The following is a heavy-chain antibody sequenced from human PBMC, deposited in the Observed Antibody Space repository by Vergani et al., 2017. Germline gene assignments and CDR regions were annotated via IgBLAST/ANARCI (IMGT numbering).Heavy chain of an antibody. Sequence: EVQLVESGEGLVQPGGSLRLSCAASGFTFSSYAMHWVRQAPGKGLEYVSAISSNGGSTYYADSVKGRFTISSDNSKNTLYLQMGSLGAEDMAVYYCAGSYDSSGYYPNYGMDVWGQGTTVTVSS. CDR1: GFTFSSYA. V-gene: IGHV3-64*02. CDR2: ISSNGGST. D-gene: IGHD3-22*01. CDR3: AGSYDSSGYYPNYGMDV. J-gene: IGHJ6*02.